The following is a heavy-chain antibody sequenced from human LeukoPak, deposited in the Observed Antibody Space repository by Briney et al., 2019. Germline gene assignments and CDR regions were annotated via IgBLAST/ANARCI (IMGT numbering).Heavy chain of an antibody. CDR2: ISSSSSYI. V-gene: IGHV3-21*01. CDR3: ARDGDGITIFGVVPYYYYGMDV. D-gene: IGHD3-3*01. J-gene: IGHJ6*02. CDR1: GFPFSSYS. Sequence: GSLRLSFAASGFPFSSYSMNWVRPAPGKGLEWVSSISSSSSYIYYADSVKGRFTISRDNAKNSLYLQMNSLRAEDTAVYYCARDGDGITIFGVVPYYYYGMDVWGQGTTVTVSS.